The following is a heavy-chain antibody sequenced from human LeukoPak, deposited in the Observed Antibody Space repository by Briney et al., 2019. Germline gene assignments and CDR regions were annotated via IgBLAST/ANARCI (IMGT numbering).Heavy chain of an antibody. J-gene: IGHJ4*02. CDR2: INPNSGGT. Sequence: ASVKVSCKASGYTFTSYGISWVRQAPGQGLEWMGWINPNSGGTNYAQKFQGRVTMTRDTSISTAYMELSRLRSDDTAVYYCARDRGEWELLEWGRVYGYWGQGTLVTVSS. CDR3: ARDRGEWELLEWGRVYGY. CDR1: GYTFTSYG. V-gene: IGHV1-2*02. D-gene: IGHD1-26*01.